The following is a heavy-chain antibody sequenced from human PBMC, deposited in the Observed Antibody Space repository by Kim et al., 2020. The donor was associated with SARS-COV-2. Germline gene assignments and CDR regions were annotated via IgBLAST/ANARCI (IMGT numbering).Heavy chain of an antibody. V-gene: IGHV4-39*01. J-gene: IGHJ6*02. Sequence: SETLSLTCTVSGGSINSNSYYWGWIRQSPGKGLEWIGSIYYSGSSYYNPSLKSRVTISVDTSKNQFSLKLTSVTAADTAAYYCARQTPYDYHGMDVWGQGTMVTVSS. D-gene: IGHD2-21*01. CDR3: ARQTPYDYHGMDV. CDR2: IYYSGSS. CDR1: GGSINSNSYY.